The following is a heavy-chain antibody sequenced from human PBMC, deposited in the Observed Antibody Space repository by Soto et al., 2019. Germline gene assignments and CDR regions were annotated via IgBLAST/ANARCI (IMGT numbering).Heavy chain of an antibody. D-gene: IGHD2-8*01. J-gene: IGHJ6*02. CDR1: GFTFSSYA. CDR3: AKAGRGYCTNGVCYSAVYYGMDV. Sequence: PGVSLRLSCAASGFTFSSYAMSWVRQAPGKGLEWVSAISGSGGSTYYADSVKGRFTISRDNSKNTLYLQMNSLRAEDTAVYYCAKAGRGYCTNGVCYSAVYYGMDVWGQGTTVTVSS. CDR2: ISGSGGST. V-gene: IGHV3-23*01.